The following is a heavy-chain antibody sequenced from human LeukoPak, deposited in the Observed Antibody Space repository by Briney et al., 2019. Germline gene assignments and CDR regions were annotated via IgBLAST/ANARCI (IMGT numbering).Heavy chain of an antibody. J-gene: IGHJ4*02. D-gene: IGHD6-19*01. V-gene: IGHV3-30*18. CDR3: AKDSSGWYYFDY. CDR2: ISYDGSNK. Sequence: PGGSLRLSCAASGFTFSSYGMQWVRQAPGKGLEWVAVISYDGSNKYYADSVKGRFTISRDNTKNTLYLQMNSLRAEDTAVYYCAKDSSGWYYFDYWGQGTLVTVSS. CDR1: GFTFSSYG.